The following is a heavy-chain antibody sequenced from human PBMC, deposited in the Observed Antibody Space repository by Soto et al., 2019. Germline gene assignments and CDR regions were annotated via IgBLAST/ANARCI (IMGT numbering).Heavy chain of an antibody. D-gene: IGHD3-3*01. CDR2: ISSSSSYI. Sequence: GSLRLSCAASGFTFSSYSMNWVRQAPGKGLEWVSSISSSSSYIYYADSVKGRFTISRDNAKNSLYLQMNSLRAEDTAVYYCARGFGGITIFGVVIGPLDPWGQGTLVTVSS. CDR3: ARGFGGITIFGVVIGPLDP. CDR1: GFTFSSYS. V-gene: IGHV3-21*01. J-gene: IGHJ5*02.